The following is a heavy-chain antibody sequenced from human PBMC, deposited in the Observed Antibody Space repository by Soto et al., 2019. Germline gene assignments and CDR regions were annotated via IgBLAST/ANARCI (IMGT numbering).Heavy chain of an antibody. CDR3: AKDIYDFWSGLGKVDY. J-gene: IGHJ4*02. D-gene: IGHD3-3*01. Sequence: GGSLRLSCAASGFTFSSYAMSWVRQAPGKGLEWVSAISGSGGSTYYADSVKGRFTISRDNSKNTLYLQMNSLRAEDTAVYYCAKDIYDFWSGLGKVDYWGQGTLVTVSS. CDR2: ISGSGGST. V-gene: IGHV3-23*01. CDR1: GFTFSSYA.